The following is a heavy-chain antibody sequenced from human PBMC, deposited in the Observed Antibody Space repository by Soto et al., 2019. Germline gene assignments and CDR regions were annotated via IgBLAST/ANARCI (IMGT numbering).Heavy chain of an antibody. CDR2: IYYSGST. V-gene: IGHV4-31*03. J-gene: IGHJ4*02. D-gene: IGHD4-17*01. CDR3: ARGGPRSLFTTDHDYGDYSSD. Sequence: QVQLQESGPGLVKPSQTLSLTCTVSGGSISSGGYYWSWIRQHPGKGLEWIGYIYYSGSTYYNPSLKSRVTISVDTSKNQFSLKLSSVTVADTAVYYCARGGPRSLFTTDHDYGDYSSDWGQGTLVTVSS. CDR1: GGSISSGGYY.